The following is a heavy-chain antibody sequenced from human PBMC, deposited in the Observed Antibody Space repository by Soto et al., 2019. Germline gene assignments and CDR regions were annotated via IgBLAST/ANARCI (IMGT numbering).Heavy chain of an antibody. CDR2: IIPISGAA. J-gene: IGHJ4*02. V-gene: IGHV1-69*06. D-gene: IGHD2-2*01. CDR3: ARDMTSTVVPYFDV. Sequence: QVQLVQSGAEVKKPGSSVKVSCKASGGTFSNYVVNWVRQAPGQGLEWMGRIIPISGAANYAQKFQDRVTITADKSTRTSYMELISLRSDVTVMYYFARDMTSTVVPYFDVWGQGTLVTVSS. CDR1: GGTFSNYV.